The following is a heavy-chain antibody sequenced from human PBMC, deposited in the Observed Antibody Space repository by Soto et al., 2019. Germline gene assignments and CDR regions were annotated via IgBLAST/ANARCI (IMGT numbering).Heavy chain of an antibody. Sequence: GASVKVSCKASGYTFTGYYMHWVRQAPGQGLEWTGWINPNSGGTNYAQKFQGRVTMTRDTSISTAYMELSRLRSDDTAVYYCARDFSSGWPSGWFDPWGQGTLVTVSS. CDR3: ARDFSSGWPSGWFDP. D-gene: IGHD6-19*01. V-gene: IGHV1-2*02. CDR1: GYTFTGYY. CDR2: INPNSGGT. J-gene: IGHJ5*02.